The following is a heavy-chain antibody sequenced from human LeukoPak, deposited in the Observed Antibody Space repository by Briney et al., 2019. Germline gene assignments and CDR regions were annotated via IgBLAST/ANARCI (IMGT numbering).Heavy chain of an antibody. CDR3: AKDGGYYDFWSGYRFDP. Sequence: GGSLRLSCAASGFTLSNYWMSWVRQAPGKGLAWVSAISGSGASTYYADFVKGRFIISRDHSKNTLYLQMNSLRAEDTAVYYCAKDGGYYDFWSGYRFDPWGQGTLVTVSS. CDR1: GFTLSNYW. V-gene: IGHV3-23*01. J-gene: IGHJ5*02. CDR2: ISGSGAST. D-gene: IGHD3-3*01.